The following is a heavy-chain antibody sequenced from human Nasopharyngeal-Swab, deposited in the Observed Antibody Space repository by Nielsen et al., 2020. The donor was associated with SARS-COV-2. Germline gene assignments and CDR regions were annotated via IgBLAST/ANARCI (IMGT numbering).Heavy chain of an antibody. J-gene: IGHJ6*02. V-gene: IGHV3-7*05. CDR1: GFAFSDYW. D-gene: IGHD7-27*01. Sequence: GESLKISCAASGFAFSDYWMSWVRQAQGKGLEWVANIRGDGRVKDYGDSVKGRFTISRDSTEDSVYLQMNSLRAEDTGVYYCVGKLIRLAWGQGTTVTVSS. CDR3: VGKLIRLA. CDR2: IRGDGRVK.